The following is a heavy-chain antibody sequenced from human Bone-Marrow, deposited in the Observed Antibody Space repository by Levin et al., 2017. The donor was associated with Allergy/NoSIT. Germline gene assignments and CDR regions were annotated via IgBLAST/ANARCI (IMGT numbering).Heavy chain of an antibody. J-gene: IGHJ4*02. Sequence: SETLSLTCTVSGGSITSGDYFWSWIRQPPGKALECIGYSSYTGGTYYTPSLKGRVSISLSTSNNQFSLKLSSVTAADTAVYFCARIGTYCSGFSCSEETKAFGYWGQGTLVIVSS. V-gene: IGHV4-30-4*01. CDR1: GGSITSGDYF. CDR2: SSYTGGT. D-gene: IGHD2-15*01. CDR3: ARIGTYCSGFSCSEETKAFGY.